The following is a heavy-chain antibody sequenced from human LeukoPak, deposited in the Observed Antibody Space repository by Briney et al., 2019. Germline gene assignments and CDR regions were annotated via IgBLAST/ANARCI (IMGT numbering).Heavy chain of an antibody. Sequence: GGSLRLSCAASGFTFSSFWMNWVRQAPGKGLEWVSYINGGGSPIYYADSVRGRFTISRDNVKNSLYLQMNSLRAEDTAVYYCVRDNPRCCGVVPANIDDYWGQGTLVTVSS. CDR3: VRDNPRCCGVVPANIDDY. CDR1: GFTFSSFW. D-gene: IGHD2-15*01. J-gene: IGHJ4*02. V-gene: IGHV3-48*01. CDR2: INGGGSPI.